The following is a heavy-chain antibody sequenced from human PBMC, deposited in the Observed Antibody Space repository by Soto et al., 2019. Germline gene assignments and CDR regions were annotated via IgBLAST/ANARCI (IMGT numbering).Heavy chain of an antibody. Sequence: GGSLRLSCAASGFTFSSYGMHWVRQAPGKGLEWVAVISYDGSNKYYADSVKGRFTISRDNSKNTLYLQMNSLRAEDTAVYYCARGLNIVVVPAAMPSNFDYWGQGTLVTVSS. CDR3: ARGLNIVVVPAAMPSNFDY. CDR2: ISYDGSNK. V-gene: IGHV3-30*03. CDR1: GFTFSSYG. J-gene: IGHJ4*02. D-gene: IGHD2-2*01.